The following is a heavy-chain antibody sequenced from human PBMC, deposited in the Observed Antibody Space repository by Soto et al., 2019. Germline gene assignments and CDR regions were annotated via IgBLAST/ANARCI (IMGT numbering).Heavy chain of an antibody. J-gene: IGHJ3*01. D-gene: IGHD2-15*01. V-gene: IGHV4-38-2*01. CDR2: IFHGGNT. CDR3: ARARWYDAFDV. Sequence: PSETLSLTCAVSGFFISSGNYWGWILKPPGKGLEWIGSIFHGGNTYYNPSLKSRVTISVDMSKKQFSLKLNSVTAADTPVYYCARARWYDAFDVWGQGTVVTVSS. CDR1: GFFISSGNY.